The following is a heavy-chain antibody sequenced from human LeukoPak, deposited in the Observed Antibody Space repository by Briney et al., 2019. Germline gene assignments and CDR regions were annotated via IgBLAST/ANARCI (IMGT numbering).Heavy chain of an antibody. V-gene: IGHV1-18*01. CDR1: GYTFTSYG. CDR3: ARKGPGYGSESTYYYYYMDV. Sequence: ASVKVSCKASGYTFTSYGISWVRQAPGQGLEWMGWISAYNGNTNYAQKLQGRVTMTTDTSTSTAYMELRSLRSDDTAVYYCARKGPGYGSESTYYYYYMDVWGTGTTVTVSS. D-gene: IGHD3-10*01. J-gene: IGHJ6*03. CDR2: ISAYNGNT.